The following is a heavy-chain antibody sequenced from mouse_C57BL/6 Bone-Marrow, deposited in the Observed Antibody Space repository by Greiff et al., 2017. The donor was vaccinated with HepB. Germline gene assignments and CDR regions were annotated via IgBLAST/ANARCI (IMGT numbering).Heavy chain of an antibody. V-gene: IGHV5-6*01. CDR3: ARQAYYGSSYRYFDY. CDR1: GFTFSSYG. D-gene: IGHD1-1*01. J-gene: IGHJ2*01. Sequence: EVKVVESGGDLVKPGGSLKLSCAASGFTFSSYGMSWVRQTPDKRLEWVATISSGGSYTYYPDSVKGRFTISRDNAKNTLYLQMSSLKSEDTAMYYCARQAYYGSSYRYFDYWGQGTTLTVSS. CDR2: ISSGGSYT.